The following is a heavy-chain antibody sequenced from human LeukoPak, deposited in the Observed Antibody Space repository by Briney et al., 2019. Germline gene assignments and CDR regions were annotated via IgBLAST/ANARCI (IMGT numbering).Heavy chain of an antibody. V-gene: IGHV1-18*01. CDR1: GYTFTRHG. D-gene: IGHD3-22*01. CDR3: ARDSSGYYRTLDY. Sequence: ASVKVSCKASGYTFTRHGISWVRQAPGQGLEWMGWISAYNGDTKYAQNFQGRVTITTDTSTTTVYMELSSLRSEDTAVYHCARDSSGYYRTLDYWGQGTLVTVSS. J-gene: IGHJ4*02. CDR2: ISAYNGDT.